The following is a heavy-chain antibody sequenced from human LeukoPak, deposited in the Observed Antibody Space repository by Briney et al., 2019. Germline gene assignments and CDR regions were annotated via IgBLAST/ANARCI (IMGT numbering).Heavy chain of an antibody. CDR1: GGSISSYY. CDR3: ARGRAPGFDY. Sequence: PSETLSLTCTVSGGSISSYYWSCIRQPPGKGLEWSGYIYYSGSTNYNPSLKSRVTISVDTSKNQFSLKLSSVTAADTAVYYCARGRAPGFDYWGQGTLVTVSS. CDR2: IYYSGST. D-gene: IGHD7-27*01. J-gene: IGHJ4*02. V-gene: IGHV4-59*01.